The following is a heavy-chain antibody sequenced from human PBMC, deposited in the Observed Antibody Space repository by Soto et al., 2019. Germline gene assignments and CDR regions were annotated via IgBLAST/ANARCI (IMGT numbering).Heavy chain of an antibody. CDR2: TEYSGTT. Sequence: PSETLSPTYTASGVCISSSHSAWHWSRHPPGKGPVWIASTEYSGTTFYNPSLKTRVTLSVDTSKNQFALTRSSVNAAAAAVYYCVRQVITGSWYGAFESWGKGTIV. CDR1: GVCISSSHSA. J-gene: IGHJ3*02. D-gene: IGHD6-13*01. V-gene: IGHV4-39*01. CDR3: VRQVITGSWYGAFES.